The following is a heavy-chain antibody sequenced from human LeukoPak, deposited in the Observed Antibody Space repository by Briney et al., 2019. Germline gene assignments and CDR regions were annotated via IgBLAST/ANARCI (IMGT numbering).Heavy chain of an antibody. J-gene: IGHJ4*02. D-gene: IGHD1-26*01. CDR1: GASLSTSPYY. Sequence: ASETLSLTCSVSGASLSTSPYYWGWIRQPAGKGLEWIGNIYYTGSTYYNVSLNSRVTISIDTSKNLFSLRLNSMTAADTAVYYCAKSGGYGLIDKWGQGTLITVSS. CDR3: AKSGGYGLIDK. CDR2: IYYTGST. V-gene: IGHV4-39*01.